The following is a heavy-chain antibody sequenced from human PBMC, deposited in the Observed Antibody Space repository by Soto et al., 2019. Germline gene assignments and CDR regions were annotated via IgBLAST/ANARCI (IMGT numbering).Heavy chain of an antibody. CDR2: IIPIFGTA. CDR3: ARQGAALRDYYYGMDV. Sequence: ASVKVSCKASGGTFSRYAISWVRQAPGQGLEWMGGIIPIFGTANYAQKFQGRVTITAAESTSTAYMELSSLRSEDTAVYYCARQGAALRDYYYGMDVWGQGITVTVSS. V-gene: IGHV1-69*13. CDR1: GGTFSRYA. D-gene: IGHD6-25*01. J-gene: IGHJ6*02.